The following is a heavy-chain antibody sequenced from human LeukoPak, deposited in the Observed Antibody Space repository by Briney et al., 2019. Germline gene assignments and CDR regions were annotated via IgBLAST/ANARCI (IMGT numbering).Heavy chain of an antibody. J-gene: IGHJ4*02. CDR1: GFTFSSYS. Sequence: GGSLRLSCAASGFTFSSYSMNWVRQAPGKGLEWVSSISSSSSYIYYADSVKGRFTISRDNAKNSLYLQMNSLRAEDTAVYYCARDRVDYGSGNYRNFDYWGQGTLVTVSS. V-gene: IGHV3-21*01. D-gene: IGHD3-10*01. CDR3: ARDRVDYGSGNYRNFDY. CDR2: ISSSSSYI.